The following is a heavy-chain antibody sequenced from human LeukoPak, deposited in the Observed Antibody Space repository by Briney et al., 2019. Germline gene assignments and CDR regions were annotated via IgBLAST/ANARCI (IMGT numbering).Heavy chain of an antibody. CDR3: ARDLHPSHFDY. V-gene: IGHV3-23*01. J-gene: IGHJ4*02. CDR1: GFTFSSYA. CDR2: IKSDGSST. Sequence: GGSLRLSCAASGFTFSSYAMSWVRQVPGKGLVWVSRIKSDGSSTTYADSVKGRFTISRDNSKNTVYLQMNSLRAEDTAVYYCARDLHPSHFDYWGQGTLVTVSS.